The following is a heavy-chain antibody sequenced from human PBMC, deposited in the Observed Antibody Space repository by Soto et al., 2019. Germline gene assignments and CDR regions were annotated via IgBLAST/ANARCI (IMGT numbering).Heavy chain of an antibody. V-gene: IGHV4-4*07. Sequence: SETLSLTCTVSGGSISSRNWWSWLRQSPTKGLEWIGRIYSSGNSNYNPSLKSRVTMSVDTSKNQFSLKLSSVTAADTAVYYCARILNWFDPWGQGTLVTVSS. CDR1: GGSISSRNW. D-gene: IGHD2-21*01. CDR2: IYSSGNS. J-gene: IGHJ5*02. CDR3: ARILNWFDP.